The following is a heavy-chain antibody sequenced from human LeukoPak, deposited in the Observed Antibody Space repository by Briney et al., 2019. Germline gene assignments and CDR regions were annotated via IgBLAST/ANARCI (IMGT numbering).Heavy chain of an antibody. Sequence: ASVKVSCKASASTFTINYINLLRQAPGQGLEWMGIINPSGGSTSYAQKFQGRVTMTRDTSTSTVYMELSSLRSEDTAVYYCASDRTTSDSVEYWGQGTMVTVSS. CDR2: INPSGGST. J-gene: IGHJ3*01. CDR3: ASDRTTSDSVEY. D-gene: IGHD2-2*01. CDR1: ASTFTINY. V-gene: IGHV1-46*01.